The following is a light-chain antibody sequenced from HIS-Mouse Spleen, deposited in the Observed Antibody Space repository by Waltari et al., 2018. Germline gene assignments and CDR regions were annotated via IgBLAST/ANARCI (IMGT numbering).Light chain of an antibody. V-gene: IGKV1-5*03. CDR1: QSISSW. Sequence: DIQMTQSPSTLSASVGDRVTITCRASQSISSWLAWYQQKPGECPKHLIYKASRLESGVPSRFSGSGSGTEVTLTISSLQPDDFATYYCQQYNSYSRTFGQGTKLEIK. J-gene: IGKJ2*01. CDR2: KAS. CDR3: QQYNSYSRT.